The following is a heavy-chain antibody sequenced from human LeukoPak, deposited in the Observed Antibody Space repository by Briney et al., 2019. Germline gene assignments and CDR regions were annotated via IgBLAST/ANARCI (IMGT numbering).Heavy chain of an antibody. J-gene: IGHJ6*03. V-gene: IGHV3-21*01. CDR3: ARDRDYYYYMDV. Sequence: GGSLRLSCAVSGFTFSSYSMNWVRQAPGKGLEWVSSISSSSSYIYYADSVKGRFTISRDNAKNSLYLQMNSLRAEDTAVYYCARDRDYYYYMDVWGKGTTVTVSS. CDR1: GFTFSSYS. CDR2: ISSSSSYI.